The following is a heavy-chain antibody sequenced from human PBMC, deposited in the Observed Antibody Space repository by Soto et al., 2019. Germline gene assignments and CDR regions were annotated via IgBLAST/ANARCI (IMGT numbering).Heavy chain of an antibody. Sequence: PGGSLRLSCAASGFTFDNYAMHWVRQVPGKGLEWVSGISWNSGNIGYADSVKSRFTISRDNAQNSLYLQMNSLRSEDTAFYYCAKDHMAWAGLFDSWGQGTLVTVYS. V-gene: IGHV3-9*01. CDR3: AKDHMAWAGLFDS. J-gene: IGHJ4*02. CDR2: ISWNSGNI. D-gene: IGHD6-19*01. CDR1: GFTFDNYA.